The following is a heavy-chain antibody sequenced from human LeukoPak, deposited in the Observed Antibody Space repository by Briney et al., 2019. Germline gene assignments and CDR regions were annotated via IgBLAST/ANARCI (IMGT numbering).Heavy chain of an antibody. CDR3: ASGSNYGPNDAFDI. CDR2: ISYDGSNK. Sequence: QPGGSLRLSCAASGFTFSSYAMHWVRQAPGKGLEWVAVISYDGSNKYYADSVKGRFTISRDNFKNTLYLQMNSLRAEDTAVYYCASGSNYGPNDAFDIWGQGTMVTVSS. D-gene: IGHD4-11*01. CDR1: GFTFSSYA. V-gene: IGHV3-30*04. J-gene: IGHJ3*02.